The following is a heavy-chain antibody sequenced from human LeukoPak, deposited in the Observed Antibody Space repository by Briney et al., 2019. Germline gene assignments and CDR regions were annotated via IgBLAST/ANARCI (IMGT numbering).Heavy chain of an antibody. Sequence: SETLSLTCAVSGGSISSGGYSWSWIRQPPGKGLEWIGYIYHSGSTYYNPSLKSRVTISVDRSKNQFSLKLSSVTAADTAVYYCARDLTDWNYSGWFDPWGQGTLVTVSS. CDR1: GGSISSGGYS. CDR3: ARDLTDWNYSGWFDP. CDR2: IYHSGST. D-gene: IGHD1-7*01. J-gene: IGHJ5*02. V-gene: IGHV4-30-2*01.